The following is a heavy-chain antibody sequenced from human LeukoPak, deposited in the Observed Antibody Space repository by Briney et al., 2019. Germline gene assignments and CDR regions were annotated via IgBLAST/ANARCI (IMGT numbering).Heavy chain of an antibody. Sequence: ASVKVSCKASGYTFTGYYMHWVRQAPGQGLEWMGRINPNSGGTNYAQKFQGRVTVTRDTSISTAYMELSRLRSDDTAVYYCARDIPGYSSGWQRGFDYWGQGTLVTVSS. CDR1: GYTFTGYY. J-gene: IGHJ4*02. CDR2: INPNSGGT. CDR3: ARDIPGYSSGWQRGFDY. D-gene: IGHD6-19*01. V-gene: IGHV1-2*06.